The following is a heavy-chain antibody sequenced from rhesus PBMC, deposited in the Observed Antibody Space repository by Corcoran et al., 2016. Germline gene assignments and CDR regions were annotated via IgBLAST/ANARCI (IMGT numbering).Heavy chain of an antibody. CDR1: GYSISSNY. CDR2: MYGSRGST. CDR3: ARDCTGSGCYGAFDF. J-gene: IGHJ3*01. V-gene: IGHV4-147*01. Sequence: QVQLQESGPGLVKPSETLSLTCAVSGYSISSNYWSWIRQPPGKGLEWIGYMYGSRGSTSYNPSLKSRVTSSPSLSKTQFSLKLSSVTAADTAVYYCARDCTGSGCYGAFDFWGQGLRVTVSS. D-gene: IGHD2-21*01.